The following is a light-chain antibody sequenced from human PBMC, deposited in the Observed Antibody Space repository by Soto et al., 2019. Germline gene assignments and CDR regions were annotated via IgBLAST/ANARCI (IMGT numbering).Light chain of an antibody. V-gene: IGKV3-15*01. J-gene: IGKJ2*01. CDR1: QSISTD. CDR3: QQYHNWPPYT. CDR2: AAS. Sequence: EVVMTQSPATLSVSPGERATLSCRASQSISTDLSWYQQKPGQAPRLLIYAASARATGIPARFSGSGSGTEFTHTISSLQSGDFAIYYCQQYHNWPPYTFGQGTKLEIK.